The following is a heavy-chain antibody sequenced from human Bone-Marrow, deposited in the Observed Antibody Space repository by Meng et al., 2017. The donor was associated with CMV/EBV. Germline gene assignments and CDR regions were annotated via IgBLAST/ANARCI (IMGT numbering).Heavy chain of an antibody. J-gene: IGHJ4*01. V-gene: IGHV1-2*02. D-gene: IGHD3-22*01. CDR1: GYTFTGYY. CDR2: INPNSGGT. CDR3: ASGNDSSGYYSRTRTSPPSH. Sequence: ASVKVSCKASGYTFTGYYMHWVRQAPGQGLEWMGWINPNSGGTNYAQKFQGRVTMTRDTSISTAYMELSRLRSDDTAVYYCASGNDSSGYYSRTRTSPPSHWGHGTLVTVSS.